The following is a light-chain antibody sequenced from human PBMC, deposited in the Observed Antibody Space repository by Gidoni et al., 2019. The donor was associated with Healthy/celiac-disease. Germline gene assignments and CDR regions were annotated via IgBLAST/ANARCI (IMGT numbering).Light chain of an antibody. Sequence: EMVLTQSPGTLSLSPGERATLSCRASLSASSSYLAWYQQKPGQAPRLLIYGASSRATGVPDRFSGSGSGTDFTLTISRLEPEDFAVYYCQQYDSSFWTFGQGTKVEIK. V-gene: IGKV3-20*01. CDR2: GAS. CDR3: QQYDSSFWT. CDR1: LSASSSY. J-gene: IGKJ1*01.